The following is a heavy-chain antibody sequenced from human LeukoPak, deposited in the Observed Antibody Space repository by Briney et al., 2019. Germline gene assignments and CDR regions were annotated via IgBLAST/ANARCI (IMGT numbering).Heavy chain of an antibody. CDR2: ISERLKT. V-gene: IGHV3-23*05. CDR3: VQDFRDWIRISRGGDS. D-gene: IGHD5-18*01. Sequence: GGSLRLSCAASGFTFSDWSMSWVRQTPGKGLEWVSTISERLKTYYADSVTGRFTISRDNSKSILYLQMNSLRDEDTAVYYCVQDFRDWIRISRGGDSWGQGALVTVSS. J-gene: IGHJ1*01. CDR1: GFTFSDWS.